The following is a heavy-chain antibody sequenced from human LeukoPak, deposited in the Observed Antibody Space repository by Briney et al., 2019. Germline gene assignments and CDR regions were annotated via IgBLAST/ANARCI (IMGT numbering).Heavy chain of an antibody. V-gene: IGHV3-48*03. Sequence: QPGGSLRLSCAASGFTFSSYEMNWVRQAPGKGLEWVSYISSSGSTIYYADSVKGRFTISRDSAKNSLYLQMNSLRAEDTAVYYCARYSYGYTDYWGQGTLVTVSS. D-gene: IGHD5-18*01. CDR3: ARYSYGYTDY. J-gene: IGHJ4*02. CDR2: ISSSGSTI. CDR1: GFTFSSYE.